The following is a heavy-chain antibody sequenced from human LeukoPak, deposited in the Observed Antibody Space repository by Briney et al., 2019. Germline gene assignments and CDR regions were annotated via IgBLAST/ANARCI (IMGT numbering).Heavy chain of an antibody. CDR1: GGTFSSYA. CDR2: IIPIFGTA. V-gene: IGHV1-69*05. Sequence: SVKVSCKACGGTFSSYAISWVRQAPGQGLEWMGGIIPIFGTANYAQKFQGRVTITTDESTSTAYMELSSLRSEDTAVYYCASRNSGYDLFDYWGQGTLVTVSS. J-gene: IGHJ4*02. CDR3: ASRNSGYDLFDY. D-gene: IGHD5-12*01.